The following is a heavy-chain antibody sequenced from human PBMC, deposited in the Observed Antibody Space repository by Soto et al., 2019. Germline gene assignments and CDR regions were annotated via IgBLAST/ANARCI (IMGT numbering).Heavy chain of an antibody. V-gene: IGHV6-1*01. CDR1: GDSVSSNSGA. CDR3: TGQSVAGAIDY. CDR2: TYYRSKWYN. J-gene: IGHJ4*02. D-gene: IGHD6-19*01. Sequence: PSQTLSLTCAISGDSVSSNSGAWNWIRQSPSRGLEWLGRTYYRSKWYNGYAVSVKSRITINPDTSKNQSSPQLSPPTPQDTAVYDCTGQSVAGAIDYWGQGTPVTVSS.